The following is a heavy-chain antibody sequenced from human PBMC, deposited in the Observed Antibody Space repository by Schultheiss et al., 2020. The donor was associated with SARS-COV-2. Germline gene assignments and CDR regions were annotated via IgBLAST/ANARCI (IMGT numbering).Heavy chain of an antibody. CDR2: ISAYNGNT. J-gene: IGHJ6*02. CDR1: GYTFTSYG. V-gene: IGHV1-18*01. D-gene: IGHD6-6*01. CDR3: ARSTAARPHYYYYYGMDV. Sequence: ASVKVSCKASGYTFTSYGISWVRQAPGQGLEWMGWISAYNGNTNYAQKLQGRVTMTTDTSTSTAYMELRSLRSDDTAVYYCARSTAARPHYYYYYGMDVWGQGTTVTVSS.